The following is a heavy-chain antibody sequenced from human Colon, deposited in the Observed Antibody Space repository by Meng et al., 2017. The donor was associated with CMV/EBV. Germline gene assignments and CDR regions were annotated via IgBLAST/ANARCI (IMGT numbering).Heavy chain of an antibody. CDR3: ARRPLAASYSYGMDV. J-gene: IGHJ6*02. CDR2: INPSAGST. Sequence: ASVKVSCKASGYTFTSYYMHWVRQAPGQGLEWMGIINPSAGSTTYAQKFQGRVTMTRDTSTSTVYMELSSLRSEDTAVYYCARRPLAASYSYGMDVWGQGTTVTVSS. V-gene: IGHV1-46*01. D-gene: IGHD6-13*01. CDR1: GYTFTSYY.